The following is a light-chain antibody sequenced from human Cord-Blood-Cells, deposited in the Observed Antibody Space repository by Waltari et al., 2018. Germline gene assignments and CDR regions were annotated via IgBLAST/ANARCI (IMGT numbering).Light chain of an antibody. J-gene: IGKJ1*01. CDR2: LGS. CDR1: QSLLHSNGFNY. CDR3: MQALQTPRT. Sequence: DIVMTQSPLSLHVTPGEPASISCRSSQSLLHSNGFNYLDWYLQKPGQSPPFLIYLGSDRASGVPDRFSGSGSGTDFTLKISRVEAEDVGVDYCMQALQTPRTFGQGTKVEIK. V-gene: IGKV2-28*01.